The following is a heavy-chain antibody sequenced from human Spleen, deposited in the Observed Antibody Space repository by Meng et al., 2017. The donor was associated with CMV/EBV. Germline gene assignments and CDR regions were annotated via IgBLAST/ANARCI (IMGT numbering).Heavy chain of an antibody. CDR2: LSAYNGNT. J-gene: IGHJ6*02. D-gene: IGHD3-10*01. CDR3: ARGSPSRVFFVMDV. V-gene: IGHV1-18*01. Sequence: ASVKVSCKASGYTFTSYGISWVRQAPGQGLEWMGWLSAYNGNTNYAQKLQGRVTMTTDPSTSTAYMELRSLRSDDTAVYYCARGSPSRVFFVMDVWGQGTTVTVSS. CDR1: GYTFTSYG.